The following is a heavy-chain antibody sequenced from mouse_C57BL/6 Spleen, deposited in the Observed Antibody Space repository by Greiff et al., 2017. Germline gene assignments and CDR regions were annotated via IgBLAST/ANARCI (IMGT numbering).Heavy chain of an antibody. J-gene: IGHJ2*01. Sequence: EVQLKESGGGLVKPGGSLKLSCAASGFTFSDYGMHWVRQAPEKGLEWVAYISSGSSTIYYADTVKGRFTISRDNAKNTLFLQMTSLRSEDTAMYYCARDAYYFGYWGQGTTLTVSS. CDR1: GFTFSDYG. CDR2: ISSGSSTI. V-gene: IGHV5-17*01. CDR3: ARDAYYFGY.